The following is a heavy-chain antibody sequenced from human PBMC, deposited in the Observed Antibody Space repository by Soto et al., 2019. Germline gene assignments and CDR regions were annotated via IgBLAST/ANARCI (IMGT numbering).Heavy chain of an antibody. CDR2: MNPNSGNI. V-gene: IGHV1-8*01. Sequence: ASVKVSCKASGYTFTSYDINWVRQATGQGLEWMGWMNPNSGNIGYAQKFQGRVTMTRNTSISTAYMELSSLRSEDTAVYYCARDYYYGSAAWGYNWFDPWGQGTLVTVSS. J-gene: IGHJ5*02. D-gene: IGHD3-10*01. CDR3: ARDYYYGSAAWGYNWFDP. CDR1: GYTFTSYD.